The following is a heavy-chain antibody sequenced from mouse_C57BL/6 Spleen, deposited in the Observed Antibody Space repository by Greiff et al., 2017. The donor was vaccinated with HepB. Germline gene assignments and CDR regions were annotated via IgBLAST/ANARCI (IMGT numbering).Heavy chain of an antibody. J-gene: IGHJ3*01. CDR3: ARAKAYSNYEGFAY. V-gene: IGHV1-80*01. CDR2: IYPGDGDT. Sequence: VQLQESGAELVKPGASVKISCKASGYAFSSYWMNWVKQRPGKGLEWIGQIYPGDGDTNYNGKFKGKATLTADKSSSTAYMQLSSLTSEDSAVYFCARAKAYSNYEGFAYWGQGTLVTVSA. D-gene: IGHD2-5*01. CDR1: GYAFSSYW.